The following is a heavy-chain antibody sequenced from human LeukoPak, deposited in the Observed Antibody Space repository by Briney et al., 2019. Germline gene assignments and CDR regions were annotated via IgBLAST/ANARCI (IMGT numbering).Heavy chain of an antibody. D-gene: IGHD3-22*01. CDR2: ISGSGGST. CDR1: GFTFSSYE. V-gene: IGHV3-23*01. Sequence: GGSLRLSCAASGFTFSSYEMNWVRQAPGKGLEWVSAISGSGGSTYYADSVKGRFTISRDNSKNTLYLQMNSLRAEDTAVYYCAKDPNTYYYDSSGYQVDYWGQGTLVTVSS. J-gene: IGHJ4*02. CDR3: AKDPNTYYYDSSGYQVDY.